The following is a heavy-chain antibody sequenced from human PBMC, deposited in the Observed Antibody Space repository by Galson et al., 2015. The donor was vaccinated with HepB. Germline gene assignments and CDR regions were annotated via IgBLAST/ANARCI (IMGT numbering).Heavy chain of an antibody. CDR2: IWYDGSNK. CDR3: ARESVTMVRGVRYGMDV. D-gene: IGHD3-10*01. J-gene: IGHJ6*02. CDR1: GFTFSSYG. Sequence: SLRLSCAASGFTFSSYGMHWVRQAPGKGLEWVAVIWYDGSNKYYADSVKGRFTISRDNSKNTLCLQMNSLRAEDTAVYYCARESVTMVRGVRYGMDVWGQGTTVTVSS. V-gene: IGHV3-33*08.